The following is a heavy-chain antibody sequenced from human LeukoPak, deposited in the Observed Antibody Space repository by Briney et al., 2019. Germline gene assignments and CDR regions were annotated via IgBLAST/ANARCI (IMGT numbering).Heavy chain of an antibody. J-gene: IGHJ4*02. CDR2: IGSSGTTI. Sequence: GGSLRLSCAVSGFPFSIYEMNWVRQAPGKGLEWVSNIGSSGTTIYYADSVKGRFSISRDNAKNSLYLQMNCLRVEDTAVYYCALLAVASDFDYWGQGALVTVSS. CDR3: ALLAVASDFDY. CDR1: GFPFSIYE. V-gene: IGHV3-48*03. D-gene: IGHD6-19*01.